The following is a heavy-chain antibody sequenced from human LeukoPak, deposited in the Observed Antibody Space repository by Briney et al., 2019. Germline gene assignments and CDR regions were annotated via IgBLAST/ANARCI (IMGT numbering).Heavy chain of an antibody. D-gene: IGHD7-27*01. CDR2: IYYSGST. J-gene: IGHJ4*02. Sequence: SETLSLTCTVSGGSISSGGYYWSWIRQHPGKGLEWIGYIYYSGSTYYNPSLKSRVTISVDTSKNQFSLKLSSVTAADPAVYYCARAELGIFDYWGQGTLVTVSS. CDR3: ARAELGIFDY. V-gene: IGHV4-31*03. CDR1: GGSISSGGYY.